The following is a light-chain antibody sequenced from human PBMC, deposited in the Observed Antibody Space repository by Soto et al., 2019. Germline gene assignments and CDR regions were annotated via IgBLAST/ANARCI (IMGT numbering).Light chain of an antibody. J-gene: IGKJ1*01. CDR2: GAS. CDR3: QEYGRSLPWT. V-gene: IGKV3-20*01. CDR1: QSVSGRY. Sequence: EIVVTQSPGTLSLSPGESATLSCRASQSVSGRYLAWYQQKPGQSPRLLIYGASTRATGVPDRFSGSGSGTDFTLTISRLEPEDFAVYYCQEYGRSLPWTFGQVPTVEMK.